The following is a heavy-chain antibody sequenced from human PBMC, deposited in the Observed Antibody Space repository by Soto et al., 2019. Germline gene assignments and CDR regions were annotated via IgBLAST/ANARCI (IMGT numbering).Heavy chain of an antibody. CDR3: AREAYLSSSSSSGGYYYYGMDV. J-gene: IGHJ6*02. CDR2: INPSGGST. D-gene: IGHD6-6*01. V-gene: IGHV1-46*01. CDR1: GYTFTSYY. Sequence: QVQLVQSGAEVKKPGASVKVSCKASGYTFTSYYMHWVRQAPGQGLEWMGIINPSGGSTSYAQKCQGRVTMTRDTSTSTVYMELSSLRSEDTAVYYCAREAYLSSSSSSGGYYYYGMDVWGQGTTVTVSS.